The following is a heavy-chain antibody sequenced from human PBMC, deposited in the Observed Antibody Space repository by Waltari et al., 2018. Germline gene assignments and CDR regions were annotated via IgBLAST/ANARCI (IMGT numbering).Heavy chain of an antibody. D-gene: IGHD2-15*01. J-gene: IGHJ3*02. CDR3: ATFELVGTMVVTTDAFDI. CDR2: VDPEDGET. V-gene: IGHV1-69-2*01. Sequence: EVQLVQSGAEVKKPGATVKISCKVSGYTFTDYYMHWVQQAPGKGLEWMGLVDPEDGETLYAEKFQGVVSITADTSTDTAYMQLSSLRSVDTAVYYCATFELVGTMVVTTDAFDIWGQGTMVTVSS. CDR1: GYTFTDYY.